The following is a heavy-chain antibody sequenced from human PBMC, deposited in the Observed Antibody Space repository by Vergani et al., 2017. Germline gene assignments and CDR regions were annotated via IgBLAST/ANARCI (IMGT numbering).Heavy chain of an antibody. J-gene: IGHJ4*02. CDR1: GFTFSSYA. CDR3: AKDSGYSSGWSLY. Sequence: EVQLLESGGGLVQPGGSLRLSCAASGFTFSSYAMSWVRQAPGKGLEWVSAISGRGGSTYYADSVKGRFTISRDNSKNTLYLQMNSLRAEDTAVYYCAKDSGYSSGWSLYWGQGTLVTVSS. V-gene: IGHV3-23*01. D-gene: IGHD6-19*01. CDR2: ISGRGGST.